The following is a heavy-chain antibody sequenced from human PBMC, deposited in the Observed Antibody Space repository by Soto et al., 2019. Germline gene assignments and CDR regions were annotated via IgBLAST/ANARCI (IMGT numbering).Heavy chain of an antibody. J-gene: IGHJ6*02. Sequence: SVKVSCKASGGTFSSYAISWVRQAPGQGLEWMGGIIPIFGTANYAQKFQGRVTITADESTSTAYMELSSLRSEDTAVYYCARTSVVVTAAVEIYYYYGMDVWGQGTTVTVSS. CDR3: ARTSVVVTAAVEIYYYYGMDV. V-gene: IGHV1-69*13. D-gene: IGHD2-2*01. CDR2: IIPIFGTA. CDR1: GGTFSSYA.